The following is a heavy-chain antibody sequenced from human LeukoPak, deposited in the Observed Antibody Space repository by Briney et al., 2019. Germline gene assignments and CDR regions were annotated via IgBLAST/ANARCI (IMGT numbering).Heavy chain of an antibody. V-gene: IGHV1-2*02. CDR2: INPNSGGT. CDR1: GYTFTGYY. CDR3: ARYDYSNLDMAEYFQH. Sequence: ASVKVSCKASGYTFTGYYMHWVRQAPGQGLEWMGWINPNSGGTNYAQKFQGRVTMTRDTSISTAYMELSRLRSDDTAVYYCARYDYSNLDMAEYFQHRGQGTLATVSS. D-gene: IGHD4-11*01. J-gene: IGHJ1*01.